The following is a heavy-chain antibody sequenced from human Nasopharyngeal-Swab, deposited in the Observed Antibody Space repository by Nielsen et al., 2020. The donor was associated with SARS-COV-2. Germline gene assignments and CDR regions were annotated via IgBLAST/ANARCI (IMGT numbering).Heavy chain of an antibody. CDR2: INHSGST. J-gene: IGHJ6*02. D-gene: IGHD2-21*01. Sequence: WIRQPPGKGLEWIGEINHSGSTNYNPSLKSRDTISVDTSKNQFSLKLSSVTAADTAVYYCARAGDIRYYYYGMDVWGQGTTVTVSS. V-gene: IGHV4-34*01. CDR3: ARAGDIRYYYYGMDV.